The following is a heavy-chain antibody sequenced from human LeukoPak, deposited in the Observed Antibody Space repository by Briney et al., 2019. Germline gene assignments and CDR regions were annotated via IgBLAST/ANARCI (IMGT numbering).Heavy chain of an antibody. CDR2: IYYSGST. CDR1: GGSISSSSYY. D-gene: IGHD3-10*01. V-gene: IGHV4-39*01. Sequence: SETLSLTCTVSGGSISSSSYYWGWIRQPPGKGLEWIGSIYYSGSTYYNPSLKSRVTISVDTSKNQFSLKLSSVTAADTAVYYCARPRRSGSYFYYFDHWGQGTLVTVSS. CDR3: ARPRRSGSYFYYFDH. J-gene: IGHJ4*02.